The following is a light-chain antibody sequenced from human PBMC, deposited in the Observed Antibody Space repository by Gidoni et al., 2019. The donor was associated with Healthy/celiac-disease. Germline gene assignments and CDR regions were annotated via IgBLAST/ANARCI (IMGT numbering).Light chain of an antibody. Sequence: QAALTPPASVSGSPGQSITISCTGTSSDVGGYNSVSWYKQHPGKAPKLLIYDVSNRPSGVSNLFSGSKSGNTASLTLSGLQAEADADYYCSSYPSSSTWVFGGGTKLTVL. CDR1: SSDVGGYNS. J-gene: IGLJ3*02. CDR2: DVS. CDR3: SSYPSSSTWV. V-gene: IGLV2-14*03.